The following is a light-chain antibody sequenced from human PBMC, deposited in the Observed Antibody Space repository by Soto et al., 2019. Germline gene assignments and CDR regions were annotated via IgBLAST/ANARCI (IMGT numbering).Light chain of an antibody. J-gene: IGKJ1*01. CDR3: QQYNSYSPWT. CDR2: DAS. Sequence: DIQMTQSPSTLSASVGDRVTITCRASQTISGWLAWYQQKPGKAPNLLIYDASSLESGVPSRFSGSGSGTEFTLTISSLQPEDFATYYCQQYNSYSPWTFGQGTKVDI. V-gene: IGKV1-5*01. CDR1: QTISGW.